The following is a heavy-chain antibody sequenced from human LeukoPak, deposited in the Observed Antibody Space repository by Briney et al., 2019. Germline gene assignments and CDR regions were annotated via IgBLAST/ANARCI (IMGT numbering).Heavy chain of an antibody. D-gene: IGHD4-23*01. V-gene: IGHV1-8*01. Sequence: ASVKVSCKASGYTFTSYDLNWVRQATGQGLEWIGWMNPNSGNTGYAQKFQGRVTLTRSTSISTAYMELRSLTSEDTAVYYCARDWGSTVVHDHRGQGTLVTVSS. J-gene: IGHJ4*02. CDR1: GYTFTSYD. CDR2: MNPNSGNT. CDR3: ARDWGSTVVHDH.